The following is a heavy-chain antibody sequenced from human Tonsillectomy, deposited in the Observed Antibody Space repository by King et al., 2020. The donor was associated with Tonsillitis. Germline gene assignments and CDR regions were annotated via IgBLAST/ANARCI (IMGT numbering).Heavy chain of an antibody. CDR3: AKTAGEYYYDTSGYYLGY. J-gene: IGHJ4*02. CDR1: GFTFSSYG. CDR2: ISSDGSHK. Sequence: GQLVQSGGGVVQPGRSLRLSCAASGFTFSSYGMHWVRQAPGKGLEWLAIISSDGSHKYYAESVKGRFTISRDNSKNTLYLQMNSLRAEDTAVFYCAKTAGEYYYDTSGYYLGYWGQGTLVTVSS. D-gene: IGHD3-22*01. V-gene: IGHV3-30*18.